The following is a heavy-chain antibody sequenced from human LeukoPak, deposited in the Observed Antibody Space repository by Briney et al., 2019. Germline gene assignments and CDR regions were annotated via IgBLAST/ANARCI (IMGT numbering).Heavy chain of an antibody. CDR3: ARAATALMSTHFDY. Sequence: SETLYLTCAVYGGSFSGYYWSWIRQPPGKGLEWIGEINHSGSTNYNPSLKSRVTISVDTSKNQFSLKLSSVTAADTAVYYCARAATALMSTHFDYWGQGTLVTVSS. J-gene: IGHJ4*02. CDR1: GGSFSGYY. V-gene: IGHV4-34*01. CDR2: INHSGST. D-gene: IGHD5/OR15-5a*01.